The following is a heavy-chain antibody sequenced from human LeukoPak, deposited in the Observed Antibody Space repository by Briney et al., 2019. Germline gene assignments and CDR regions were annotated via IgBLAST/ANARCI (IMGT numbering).Heavy chain of an antibody. CDR3: ARDEYQLLEGGFDY. D-gene: IGHD2-2*01. V-gene: IGHV4-39*07. CDR1: GGSISSSSFY. Sequence: SETLSLTCTVSGGSISSSSFYWGWIRQPPGKGLEWIGSISYSGITYYNPSLKSRLTISVDTSKKQFSLKLSSVTAADTAVYYCARDEYQLLEGGFDYWGQGTLVTASS. J-gene: IGHJ4*02. CDR2: ISYSGIT.